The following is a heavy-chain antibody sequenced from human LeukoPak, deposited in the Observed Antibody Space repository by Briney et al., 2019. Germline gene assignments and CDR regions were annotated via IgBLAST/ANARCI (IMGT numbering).Heavy chain of an antibody. CDR3: ASVPAAIETSFDY. Sequence: ASVKVSCKASRYTFTSYDINWVRQAPGQGLEWMGWINPNSGGTNYAQKFQGRVTMTRDTSISTAYMELSRLRSDDTAVYYCASVPAAIETSFDYWGQGTLVTVSS. CDR1: RYTFTSYD. V-gene: IGHV1-2*02. CDR2: INPNSGGT. D-gene: IGHD2-2*01. J-gene: IGHJ4*02.